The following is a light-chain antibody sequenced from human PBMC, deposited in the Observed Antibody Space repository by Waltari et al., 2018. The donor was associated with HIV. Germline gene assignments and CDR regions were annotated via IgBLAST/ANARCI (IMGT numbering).Light chain of an antibody. CDR3: QQSYLSPRT. CDR2: DAS. J-gene: IGKJ3*01. Sequence: DVQMTQSPSSLSASVGDSITITCRASQTVTNKVNWYKQKPGKAPKVLIFDASSLQSGVPSRFSGSGSGTDFTLSIYSLQPDDFASYCCQQSYLSPRTFGPGTKVDIK. CDR1: QTVTNK. V-gene: IGKV1-39*01.